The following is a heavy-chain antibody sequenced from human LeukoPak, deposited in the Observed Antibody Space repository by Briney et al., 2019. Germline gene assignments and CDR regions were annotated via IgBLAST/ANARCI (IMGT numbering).Heavy chain of an antibody. D-gene: IGHD2-2*01. V-gene: IGHV3-7*01. CDR3: ARDIIPAAHRTGNWFDP. Sequence: GGSLRLSCAASGFTFSSYWMSWVRQAPGKGLEWVANIKQDGSEKYYVDSVKGRFTISRDNAKDSLYLQMNSLRAEDTAVYYCARDIIPAAHRTGNWFDPWGQGTLVTVSS. J-gene: IGHJ5*02. CDR1: GFTFSSYW. CDR2: IKQDGSEK.